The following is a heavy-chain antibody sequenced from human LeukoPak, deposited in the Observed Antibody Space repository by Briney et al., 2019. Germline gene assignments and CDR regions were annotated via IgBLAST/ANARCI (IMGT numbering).Heavy chain of an antibody. Sequence: GGSLRLSCAASGFTFNNYAMTWVRQAPGKGLEWVSAISGSGDSTYYADSVEGRFTISRDNSKNTLFLQMNSLRVEDTAVYYCAKIGAQGHTSGWFYYYYGMDVWGQGTTVTVSS. D-gene: IGHD6-13*01. V-gene: IGHV3-23*01. CDR2: ISGSGDST. J-gene: IGHJ6*02. CDR1: GFTFNNYA. CDR3: AKIGAQGHTSGWFYYYYGMDV.